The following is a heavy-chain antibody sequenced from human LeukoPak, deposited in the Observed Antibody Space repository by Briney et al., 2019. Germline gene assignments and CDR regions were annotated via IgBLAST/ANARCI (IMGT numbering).Heavy chain of an antibody. CDR3: ARVDCSGGSCSTWFDY. D-gene: IGHD2-15*01. J-gene: IGHJ4*02. CDR1: GGSISSSSYY. CDR2: IYYSGST. V-gene: IGHV4-39*01. Sequence: SETLSLTCTVSGGSISSSSYYWGRIRQPPGKGLEWIGSIYYSGSTYYNPSLKSRVTISVDTSKNQFSLKLSSVTAADTAVYYCARVDCSGGSCSTWFDYWGQGTLVTVSS.